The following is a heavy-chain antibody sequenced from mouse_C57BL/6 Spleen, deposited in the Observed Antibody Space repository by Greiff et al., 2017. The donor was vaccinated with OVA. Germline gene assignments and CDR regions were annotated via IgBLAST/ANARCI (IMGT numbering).Heavy chain of an antibody. Sequence: EVQVVESGPGLVKPSQSLSLTCSVTGYSITSGYYWNWIRQFPGNKLEWMGYISYDGSNNYNPSLKNRISITRDTSKNQFFLKLNSVTTEDTATYYCARDSSNYEEGCVYWGQGSLVTVSA. D-gene: IGHD2-5*01. CDR3: ARDSSNYEEGCVY. V-gene: IGHV3-6*01. J-gene: IGHJ3*01. CDR1: GYSITSGYY. CDR2: ISYDGSN.